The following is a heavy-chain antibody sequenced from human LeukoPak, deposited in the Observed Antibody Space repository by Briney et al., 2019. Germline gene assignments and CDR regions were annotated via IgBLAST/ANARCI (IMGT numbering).Heavy chain of an antibody. V-gene: IGHV3-30*02. J-gene: IGHJ3*02. Sequence: GGSLRLSCAASGFTFSSYGMHWVRQAPGKGLEWVAFIRYDGSDKYYADSVKGRFTISRDNSKNTLYLQMNSLTAEDTAVYYCAKSYRPMGHDAFDIWGQGTMVTVSS. CDR2: IRYDGSDK. D-gene: IGHD1-14*01. CDR3: AKSYRPMGHDAFDI. CDR1: GFTFSSYG.